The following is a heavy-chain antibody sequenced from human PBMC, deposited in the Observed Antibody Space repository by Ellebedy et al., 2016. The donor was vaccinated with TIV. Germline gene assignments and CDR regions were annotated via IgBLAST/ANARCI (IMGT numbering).Heavy chain of an antibody. CDR2: INPYYGST. V-gene: IGHV1-46*04. D-gene: IGHD1-1*01. CDR1: GYTFTTNY. J-gene: IGHJ5*02. CDR3: AREPGTTVTTWGGWRFDP. Sequence: AASVKDSCKASGYTFTTNYIHWVRQAPGQGLEWMGIINPYYGSTNYGQRLQGRVTMTKDTSTNTVYMELNSLISEDTAVYYCAREPGTTVTTWGGWRFDPWGQGTLVTVSS.